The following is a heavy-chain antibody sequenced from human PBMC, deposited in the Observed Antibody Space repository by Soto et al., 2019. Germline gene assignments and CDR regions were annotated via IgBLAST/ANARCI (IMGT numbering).Heavy chain of an antibody. D-gene: IGHD1-26*01. CDR2: INADNGNT. Sequence: QVQLVQSGAEVKKPGASVKVSCKASGYTFTSYAMHWVRQAPGQRLEWMGWINADNGNTKYSQKFQGRVTITRDTSASTAYMELSSLRSEDTAVYSRARGVGLYSFDYWGRGTLVTVSS. J-gene: IGHJ4*02. CDR1: GYTFTSYA. V-gene: IGHV1-3*01. CDR3: ARGVGLYSFDY.